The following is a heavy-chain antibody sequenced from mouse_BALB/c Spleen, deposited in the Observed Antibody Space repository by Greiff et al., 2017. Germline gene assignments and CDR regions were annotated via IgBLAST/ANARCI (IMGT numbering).Heavy chain of an antibody. J-gene: IGHJ3*01. CDR1: GYTFTSYW. V-gene: IGHV1-7*01. Sequence: QVQLKESGAELAKPGASVKMSCKASGYTFTSYWMHWVKQRPGQGLEWIGYINPSTGYTEYNQKFKDKATLTADKSSSTAYMQLSSLTSEDSAVYYCARSGDYGGAWFAYWGQGTLVTVSA. D-gene: IGHD2-4*01. CDR2: INPSTGYT. CDR3: ARSGDYGGAWFAY.